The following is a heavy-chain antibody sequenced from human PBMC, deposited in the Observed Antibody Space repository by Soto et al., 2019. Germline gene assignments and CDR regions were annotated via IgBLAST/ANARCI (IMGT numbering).Heavy chain of an antibody. Sequence: SETLSLTCTVSGGSVSSGSYYWSWIRQPPGKGLEWIGYIYYSGSTNYNPSLKSRVTISVDTSKNQFSLKLSSVTAADTAVYYCARDFGSMVRGYYYGMDVWGQGTTVTVSS. CDR2: IYYSGST. D-gene: IGHD3-10*01. CDR1: GGSVSSGSYY. J-gene: IGHJ6*02. V-gene: IGHV4-61*01. CDR3: ARDFGSMVRGYYYGMDV.